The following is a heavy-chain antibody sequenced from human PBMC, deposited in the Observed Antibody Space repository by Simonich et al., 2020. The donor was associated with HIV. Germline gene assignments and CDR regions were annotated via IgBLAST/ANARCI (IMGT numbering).Heavy chain of an antibody. D-gene: IGHD3-3*01. CDR3: ARDGTYYDFWSGYYLPYYFDY. J-gene: IGHJ4*02. V-gene: IGHV3-33*01. CDR2: IWDDGSNK. Sequence: QVQLVESGGGVVQPGRSLRLSCAASGFTFSSYGMHWVRQAPGKGREWVAVIWDDGSNKYYADSVKGRFTISRDNSKNTLYLQMNSLRAEDTAVYYCARDGTYYDFWSGYYLPYYFDYWGQGTLVTVSS. CDR1: GFTFSSYG.